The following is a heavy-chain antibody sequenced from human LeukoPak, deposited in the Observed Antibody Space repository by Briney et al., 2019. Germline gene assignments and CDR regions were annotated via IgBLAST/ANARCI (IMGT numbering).Heavy chain of an antibody. D-gene: IGHD2-15*01. CDR1: GFTFSSYA. Sequence: PGGSLRLSCAASGFTFSSYALTWVRQAPGKGLEWVSSVSGGGGSTYYADSVKGRFTISRDNSKSTLYLQMNSLRAEDTAVYYCAKDRSCSGGSCYDAFDIWGQGTMVTVSS. CDR3: AKDRSCSGGSCYDAFDI. J-gene: IGHJ3*02. CDR2: VSGGGGST. V-gene: IGHV3-23*01.